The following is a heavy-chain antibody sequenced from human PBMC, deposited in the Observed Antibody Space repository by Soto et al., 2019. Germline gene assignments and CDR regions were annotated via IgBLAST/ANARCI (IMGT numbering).Heavy chain of an antibody. CDR2: IGGGGITS. V-gene: IGHV3-23*01. J-gene: IGHJ4*02. CDR1: GFTFSDYA. Sequence: GGSLRLSCAASGFTFSDYAMSWVRQPPRKGLDWISAIGGGGITSYYADSVKGRFTISRDNSKNILYLEMNSLTVDDTAVYYCAKGSGGYRPYYFDFWGQGTPVTVSS. D-gene: IGHD3-22*01. CDR3: AKGSGGYRPYYFDF.